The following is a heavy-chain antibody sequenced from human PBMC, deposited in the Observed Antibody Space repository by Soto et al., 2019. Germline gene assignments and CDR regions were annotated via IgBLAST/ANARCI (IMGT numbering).Heavy chain of an antibody. CDR2: IKSKTDGGTT. V-gene: IGHV3-15*01. CDR3: MLTPRSRMRSDY. D-gene: IGHD2-8*01. CDR1: GFTFSNAW. Sequence: VGSLRLSCAASGFTFSNAWMSWVRQAPGKGLEWVGRIKSKTDGGTTDYAAPVKGRFTISRDDSKKTLYLQMNSLKTEDTAVYYCMLTPRSRMRSDYRGQGTLVTVSS. J-gene: IGHJ4*02.